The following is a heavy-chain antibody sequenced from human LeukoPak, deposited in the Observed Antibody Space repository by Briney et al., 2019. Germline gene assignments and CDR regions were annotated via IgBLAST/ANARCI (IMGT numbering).Heavy chain of an antibody. CDR2: IIGSGGST. CDR3: AREAYERGHTEYMDV. Sequence: PGGSLSLSCAASGFTFSSYNMNWVRQPPGRGVEGVSAIIGSGGSTYYTHSLKGRVTISGDNAKNPLYLQMTSVRAEDTAVFYCAREAYERGHTEYMDVWGKGTTVTIS. D-gene: IGHD3-16*01. CDR1: GFTFSSYN. V-gene: IGHV3-21*01. J-gene: IGHJ6*03.